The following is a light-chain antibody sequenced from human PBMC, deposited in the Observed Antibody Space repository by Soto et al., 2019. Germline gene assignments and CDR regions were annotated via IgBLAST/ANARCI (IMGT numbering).Light chain of an antibody. Sequence: EIAMTQSPATLSVSPGERATLSCRASQSVSSNLAWFQQKPGQAPRLLIYGASTRDTGISARFSGSGSGTDFTLTISSLEPEDFAVYYCQQRSNWPPITFGQGTRLEIK. CDR3: QQRSNWPPIT. V-gene: IGKV3-15*01. CDR1: QSVSSN. CDR2: GAS. J-gene: IGKJ5*01.